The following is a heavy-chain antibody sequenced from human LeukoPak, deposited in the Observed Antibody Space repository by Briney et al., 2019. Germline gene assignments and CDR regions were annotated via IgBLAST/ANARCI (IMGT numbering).Heavy chain of an antibody. CDR2: ISYDGSNK. CDR1: GFTFSSYW. J-gene: IGHJ4*02. CDR3: AKDVRDGYNWSDY. Sequence: GGSLRLSCAASGFTFSSYWMSWVRQAPGKGLEWVAVISYDGSNKYYADSVKGRFTISRDNSKNTLYLQMNSLRAEDTAVYYCAKDVRDGYNWSDYWGQGTLVTVSS. D-gene: IGHD5-24*01. V-gene: IGHV3-30*18.